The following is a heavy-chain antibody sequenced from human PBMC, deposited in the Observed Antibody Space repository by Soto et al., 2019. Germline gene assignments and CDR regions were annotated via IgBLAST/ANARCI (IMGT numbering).Heavy chain of an antibody. J-gene: IGHJ4*02. CDR3: ASFHDYGDYVAYYFDF. Sequence: SETLSLTCTVSGGSISSYYWSWIRQPPGKGLEWIGYIYYSGSTNYNPSLKSRVTISVDTSKNQFSLKLSSVTAADTAVYYCASFHDYGDYVAYYFDFWGQGTLGTVFS. V-gene: IGHV4-59*01. D-gene: IGHD4-17*01. CDR1: GGSISSYY. CDR2: IYYSGST.